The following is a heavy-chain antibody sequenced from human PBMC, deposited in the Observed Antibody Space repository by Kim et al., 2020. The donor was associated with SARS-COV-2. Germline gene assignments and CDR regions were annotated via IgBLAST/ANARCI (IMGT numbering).Heavy chain of an antibody. V-gene: IGHV4-59*01. CDR1: GGSISSYY. Sequence: SETLSLTCTVSGGSISSYYWSWIRQPPGKGLEWIGYIYYSGSTNYNPSLKSRVTISVDTSKNQISLKLSSVTAADTAVYYCARGDSDYDILTGYSYYYMDVWGKGTTVTVSS. CDR2: IYYSGST. CDR3: ARGDSDYDILTGYSYYYMDV. D-gene: IGHD3-9*01. J-gene: IGHJ6*03.